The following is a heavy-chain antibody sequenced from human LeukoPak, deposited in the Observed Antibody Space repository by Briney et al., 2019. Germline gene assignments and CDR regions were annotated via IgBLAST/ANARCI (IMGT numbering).Heavy chain of an antibody. CDR2: VSGSGRGENT. CDR1: GFTFSSSA. V-gene: IGHV3-23*01. J-gene: IGHJ4*02. D-gene: IGHD3-9*01. CDR3: ARDSGGSTGYYSYFDY. Sequence: GGSLRLSCAASGFTFSSSAMSWVRQAPGKGLEWVSNVSGSGRGENTYYADSVKGRFTISRDNSKNTVWLQMNSLRAGDTAVYYCARDSGGSTGYYSYFDYWGQGTLVTVSS.